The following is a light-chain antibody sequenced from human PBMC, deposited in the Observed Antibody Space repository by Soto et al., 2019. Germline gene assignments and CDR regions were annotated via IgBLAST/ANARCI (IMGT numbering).Light chain of an antibody. CDR1: RSISNY. Sequence: DIQMTQSPSSLSASVGDAVSLTCRASRSISNYLNWYQQKPGRAPKLLISGASSLQRGVPSRFSGSGSGTTFTLTITSLQPDDFATYYCLQHNSYPLTFGGGTKVEIK. CDR3: LQHNSYPLT. CDR2: GAS. J-gene: IGKJ4*01. V-gene: IGKV1-39*01.